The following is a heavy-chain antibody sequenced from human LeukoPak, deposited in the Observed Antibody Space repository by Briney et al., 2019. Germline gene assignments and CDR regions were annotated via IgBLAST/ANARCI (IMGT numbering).Heavy chain of an antibody. Sequence: ASVKVSCKASGYTFTGYYMHWVRQAPGQGLEWMGWINPNSGGTNYAQKFQGRVTMTRDTSISTAYMELGRLRSDDTAVYYCARPMYNWNYVDNWFDPWGQGTLVTVSS. CDR3: ARPMYNWNYVDNWFDP. V-gene: IGHV1-2*02. J-gene: IGHJ5*02. D-gene: IGHD1-7*01. CDR2: INPNSGGT. CDR1: GYTFTGYY.